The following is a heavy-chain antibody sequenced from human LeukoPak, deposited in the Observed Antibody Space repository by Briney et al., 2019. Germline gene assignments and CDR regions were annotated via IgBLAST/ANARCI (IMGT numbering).Heavy chain of an antibody. J-gene: IGHJ4*02. CDR2: MNPNSGNT. V-gene: IGHV1-8*01. D-gene: IGHD3-10*01. CDR3: ARATSGSGSAYFDY. Sequence: APVKVSCKASGYTFTSHDINWVRQATGQGLEWMGWMNPNSGNTGYAQKIQGRVTMTRDTSISTAYMELSSLRSEDTAVYYCARATSGSGSAYFDYWGQGTLVTVSS. CDR1: GYTFTSHD.